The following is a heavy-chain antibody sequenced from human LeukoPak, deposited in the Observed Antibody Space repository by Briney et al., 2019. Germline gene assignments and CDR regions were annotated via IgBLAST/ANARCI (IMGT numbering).Heavy chain of an antibody. CDR1: GYSVRSAYY. CDR3: ARGGPVLLWFGEMYNWFDP. Sequence: SETLSLTCTVSGYSVRSAYYWGWIRQPPGKGLEWIGSVYHSGSTNYNPSLKSRVTISVDTSKNQFSLKLSSVTAADTAVYYCARGGPVLLWFGEMYNWFDPWGQGTLVTVSS. V-gene: IGHV4-38-2*02. J-gene: IGHJ5*02. CDR2: VYHSGST. D-gene: IGHD3-10*01.